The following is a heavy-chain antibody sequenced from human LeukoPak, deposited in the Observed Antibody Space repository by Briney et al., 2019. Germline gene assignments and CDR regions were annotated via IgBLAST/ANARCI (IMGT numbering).Heavy chain of an antibody. Sequence: PGGSLRLSCAASGFTSSDNFMSWIRQAPGKGLEWVSYISKSDSTTYYADTVKGRFTISRDSAKKSVYLYMNSLRAEDTAVYYCASAVAAPDQDPPFDYWGQGTLVTVSS. CDR2: ISKSDSTT. CDR3: ASAVAAPDQDPPFDY. D-gene: IGHD6-25*01. CDR1: GFTSSDNF. V-gene: IGHV3-11*01. J-gene: IGHJ4*02.